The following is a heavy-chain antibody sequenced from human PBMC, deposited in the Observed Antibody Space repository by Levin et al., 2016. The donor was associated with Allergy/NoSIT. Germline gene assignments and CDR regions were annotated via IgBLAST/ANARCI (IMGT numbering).Heavy chain of an antibody. V-gene: IGHV1-69*10. Sequence: WVRQAPGQGLEWMGGIIPILGIANYAQKFQGRVTITADDSTSTAYMELRSLRSEDTAVYYCSVGGIIAPGYYYGMDVWGQGTTVTVSS. J-gene: IGHJ6*02. CDR3: SVGGIIAPGYYYGMDV. D-gene: IGHD3-16*02. CDR2: IIPILGIA.